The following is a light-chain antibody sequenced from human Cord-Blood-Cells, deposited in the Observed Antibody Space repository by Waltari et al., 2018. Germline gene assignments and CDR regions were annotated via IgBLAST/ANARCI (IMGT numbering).Light chain of an antibody. CDR1: GRDVGSYNL. CDR2: EGS. J-gene: IGLJ2*01. CDR3: CSYAGSSTVV. Sequence: QSALTQPASVSGSPGQSITISCTGTGRDVGSYNLVSWYQQHPGKAPKRMIYEGSKRPSGVSNRFAGSKSGNTASLTISGLQAEDEADYYCCSYAGSSTVVFGGGTKLTVL. V-gene: IGLV2-23*01.